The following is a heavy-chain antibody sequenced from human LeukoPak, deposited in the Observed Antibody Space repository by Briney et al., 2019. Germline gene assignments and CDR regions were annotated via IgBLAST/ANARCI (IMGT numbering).Heavy chain of an antibody. CDR3: ARHITVSYDAFDL. J-gene: IGHJ3*01. D-gene: IGHD6-19*01. CDR2: VFYSGGT. CDR1: GYSISSGYY. Sequence: PSETLSLTCTVSGYSISSGYYWGWIRQPPGKGLEWIGYVFYSGGTLYNPSLQSRVTISVDTSKTQFSLKLTSVTPADTAVYYCARHITVSYDAFDLWGRGTMVTVSS. V-gene: IGHV4-38-2*02.